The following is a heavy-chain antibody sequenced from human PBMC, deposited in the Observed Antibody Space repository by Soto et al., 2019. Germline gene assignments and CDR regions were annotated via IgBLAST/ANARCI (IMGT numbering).Heavy chain of an antibody. D-gene: IGHD2-15*01. CDR1: EFTFNSYS. V-gene: IGHV3-23*01. J-gene: IGHJ4*02. Sequence: GGSLSLSCVASEFTFNSYSMSWVRQAPGMGLEWVARINGSGAITYNAYSVKGRFTISRVNSKSILYLLMNRPGVEDAALYYFAKDARDTGGSSCIDYWGQGTLVTVSS. CDR2: INGSGAIT. CDR3: AKDARDTGGSSCIDY.